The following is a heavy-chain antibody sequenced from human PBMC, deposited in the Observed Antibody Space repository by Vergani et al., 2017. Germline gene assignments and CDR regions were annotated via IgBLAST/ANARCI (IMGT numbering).Heavy chain of an antibody. CDR1: GFTFSSYA. CDR3: AKHIVVVVAATLDY. D-gene: IGHD2-15*01. Sequence: EVQLLESGGGLVQPGGSLRLSCAASGFTFSSYAMSWVRQAPGKGLEWVSAISGRGGSTYYADSVKGRFTISRDNSKNTLYLQMNSLRAEDTAVYYCAKHIVVVVAATLDYWGQGTLVTVSS. J-gene: IGHJ4*02. CDR2: ISGRGGST. V-gene: IGHV3-23*01.